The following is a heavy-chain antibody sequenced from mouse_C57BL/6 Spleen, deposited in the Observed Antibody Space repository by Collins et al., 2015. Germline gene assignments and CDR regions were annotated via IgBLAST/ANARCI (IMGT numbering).Heavy chain of an antibody. D-gene: IGHD3-1*01. CDR3: VRRGLLHDLAY. CDR1: GFSLTSYD. J-gene: IGHJ3*01. V-gene: IGHV2-9-2*01. CDR2: IWTGGGT. Sequence: QVQLKESGPGLVAPSQSLSITCTVSGFSLTSYDISWIRQPPGKGLEWLGVIWTGGGTNYNSAFMSRLSISKDNSKSQVFLKMNSLQTDDTAIYYCVRRGLLHDLAYWGQGTLVTVSA.